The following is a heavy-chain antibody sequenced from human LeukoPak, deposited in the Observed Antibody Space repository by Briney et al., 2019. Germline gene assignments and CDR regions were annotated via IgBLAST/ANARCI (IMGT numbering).Heavy chain of an antibody. D-gene: IGHD5-18*01. CDR3: ARGHRYGFLSGDHYNNYKDV. CDR1: VYTFTGYY. V-gene: IGHV1-2*02. J-gene: IGHJ6*03. CDR2: INPKSGGT. Sequence: GASVTVSCMASVYTFTGYYMYWVRQAAGQGVDWMGWINPKSGGTNYAQKFQGRVTMTRDTSISTAYMELRRLRSDDTAVYYCARGHRYGFLSGDHYNNYKDVWGKGTSVTISS.